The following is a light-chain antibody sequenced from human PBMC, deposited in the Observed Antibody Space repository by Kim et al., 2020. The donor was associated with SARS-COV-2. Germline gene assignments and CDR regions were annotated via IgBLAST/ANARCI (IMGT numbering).Light chain of an antibody. CDR3: QQDKNWRLT. CDR1: QSVLSN. V-gene: IGKV3-15*01. J-gene: IGKJ4*01. Sequence: EILMTQSPATLSVSPGERATLSCRASQSVLSNLAWYQQKPGQAPRLLISGASTRATGIPARFSGSGSGTEFTLTISSLQSEDFALYYCQQDKNWRLTFGGGTKVDIK. CDR2: GAS.